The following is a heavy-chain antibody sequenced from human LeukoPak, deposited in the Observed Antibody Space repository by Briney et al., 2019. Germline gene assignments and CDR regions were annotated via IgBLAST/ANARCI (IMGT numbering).Heavy chain of an antibody. J-gene: IGHJ4*02. CDR1: GFNFSTYA. CDR2: ISYDGSNK. D-gene: IGHD6-13*01. Sequence: GGSLRLSCAASGFNFSTYAMHWVRQAPGKGLEWVAVISYDGSNKYYADSVKGRFIISRDNTKNTLYLQMNSLRTEDTALYYCARAGSIIAADSLDYWGQGTLVTVSS. V-gene: IGHV3-30*04. CDR3: ARAGSIIAADSLDY.